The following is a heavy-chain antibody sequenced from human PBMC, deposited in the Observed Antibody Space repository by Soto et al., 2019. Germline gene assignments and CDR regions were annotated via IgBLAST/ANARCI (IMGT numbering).Heavy chain of an antibody. V-gene: IGHV1-69*13. J-gene: IGHJ3*02. D-gene: IGHD3-22*01. CDR3: ARDHSATYYYDSSGRVDAFDI. CDR2: IIPIFGTA. CDR1: GGTFSSYA. Sequence: ASVRVSCKASGGTFSSYAISWVRQAPGQGLEWMGGIIPIFGTANYAQKFQGRVTITADESTSTAYMELSSLRSEDTAVYYCARDHSATYYYDSSGRVDAFDIWGQGTMVTVSS.